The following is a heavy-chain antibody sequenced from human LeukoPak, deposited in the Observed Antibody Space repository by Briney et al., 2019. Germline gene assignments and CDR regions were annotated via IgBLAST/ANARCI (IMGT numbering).Heavy chain of an antibody. CDR3: AKDGRDGYNWNPDAFDI. J-gene: IGHJ3*02. Sequence: GGSLRLSCAASGFTFTSYGMYWVRQAPGKGLEWVAFIRYDGSNKYYADSVKGRFTISRDNSKNTLYLQMNSLRAEDTAVYYCAKDGRDGYNWNPDAFDIWGQGTMVTVSS. CDR2: IRYDGSNK. CDR1: GFTFTSYG. D-gene: IGHD5-24*01. V-gene: IGHV3-30*02.